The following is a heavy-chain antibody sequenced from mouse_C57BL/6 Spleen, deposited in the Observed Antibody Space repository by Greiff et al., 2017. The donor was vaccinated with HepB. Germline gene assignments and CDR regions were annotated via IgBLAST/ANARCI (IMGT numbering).Heavy chain of an antibody. D-gene: IGHD2-4*01. CDR1: GYAFSSYW. V-gene: IGHV1-80*01. CDR2: IYPGDGDT. CDR3: ARGDYEYDGILLAY. J-gene: IGHJ3*01. Sequence: VQLQQSGAELVKPGASVKISCKASGYAFSSYWMNWVKQRPGKGLEWIGQIYPGDGDTNYNGKFKGKATLTADKSSSTAYMQLSSLTSEDSAVYFCARGDYEYDGILLAYWGQGTLVTVSA.